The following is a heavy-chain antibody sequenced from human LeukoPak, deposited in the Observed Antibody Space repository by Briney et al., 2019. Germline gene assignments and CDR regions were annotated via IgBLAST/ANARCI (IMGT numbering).Heavy chain of an antibody. CDR2: IYPDDSDS. Sequence: GESLKISCKGSGYSFASYWIAWVRQMPGKGLEWMGIIYPDDSDSRYSPSFQGQVTISADKSISTAYLQWSGLKASDAAVYYCARLSSTSQPFDPWGQGTLVTVSS. J-gene: IGHJ5*02. V-gene: IGHV5-51*01. CDR1: GYSFASYW. D-gene: IGHD2-2*01. CDR3: ARLSSTSQPFDP.